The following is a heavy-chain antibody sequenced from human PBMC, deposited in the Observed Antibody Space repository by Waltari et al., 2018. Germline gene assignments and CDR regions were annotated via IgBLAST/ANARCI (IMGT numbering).Heavy chain of an antibody. CDR3: TTGIVELESERAAF. CDR1: GVTIGGTA. V-gene: IGHV3-73*01. Sequence: EVQVVESGGGFIRTGGSPRPPRVASGVTIGGTAMEWVRQSPGKGLQWFGRVRSKHINFATGYAESMRGRSMVSRNASMNTAYLQINNVTPDDTAVYYCTTGIVELESERAAFWGRGVLVTVTS. CDR2: VRSKHINFAT. D-gene: IGHD1-1*01. J-gene: IGHJ4*02.